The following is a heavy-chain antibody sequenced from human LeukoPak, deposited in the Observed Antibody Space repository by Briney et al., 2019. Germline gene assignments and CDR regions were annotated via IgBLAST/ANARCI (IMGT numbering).Heavy chain of an antibody. CDR1: GFTFSSYG. CDR2: IRYDGSNK. D-gene: IGHD6-19*01. V-gene: IGHV3-30*02. Sequence: GGSLRLSCAASGFTFSSYGMHWVRQAPGKGLEWVAFIRYDGSNKYYADSVKGRFTISRDNSKNTLYLQMNSLRAEDTAVYYCADGYSSGWYFDYWGQGTLVTVSS. CDR3: ADGYSSGWYFDY. J-gene: IGHJ4*02.